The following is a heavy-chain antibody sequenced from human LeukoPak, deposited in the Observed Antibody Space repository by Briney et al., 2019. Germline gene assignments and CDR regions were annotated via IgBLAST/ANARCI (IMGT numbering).Heavy chain of an antibody. D-gene: IGHD3-10*01. J-gene: IGHJ4*02. CDR1: GFTFSSYW. V-gene: IGHV3-7*01. Sequence: PGGSLRLSCAASGFTFSSYWMSWVRQAPGKGLEWVANIKQDGSEKYYVDSVKGRFTISRDNSKNTLYLQMNSLRAEDTAVYYCAKEGQRLYGSGSYYGYFDYWGQGTLVTVSS. CDR2: IKQDGSEK. CDR3: AKEGQRLYGSGSYYGYFDY.